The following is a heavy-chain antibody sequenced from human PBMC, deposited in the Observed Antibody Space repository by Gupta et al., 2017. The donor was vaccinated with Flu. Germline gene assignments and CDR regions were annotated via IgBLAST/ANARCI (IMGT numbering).Heavy chain of an antibody. V-gene: IGHV3-74*01. D-gene: IGHD4-17*01. CDR3: AREVRKRIQYRTTNWFDP. CDR2: IKNDGSIR. Sequence: VRQVPGKGLVWVSRIKNDGSIRDYADFVMGRFTISRDNIRNTVYLQLNSLRVEDTAIYLCAREVRKRIQYRTTNWFDPWGQGTLVTVSS. J-gene: IGHJ5*02.